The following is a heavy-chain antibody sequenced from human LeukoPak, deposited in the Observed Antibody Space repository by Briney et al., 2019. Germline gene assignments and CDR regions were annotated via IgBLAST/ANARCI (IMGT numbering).Heavy chain of an antibody. V-gene: IGHV3-21*01. CDR3: ARDRITIFGVVSLGAFDI. J-gene: IGHJ3*02. CDR1: GFTFSSYS. D-gene: IGHD3-3*01. Sequence: PGGSLRLSCAASGFTFSSYSMNWVRQAPGKGLEWVSSISSSSSYIYYADPVKGRFTISRDNAKNSLYLQMNSLRAEDTAVYYCARDRITIFGVVSLGAFDIWGQGTMVTVSS. CDR2: ISSSSSYI.